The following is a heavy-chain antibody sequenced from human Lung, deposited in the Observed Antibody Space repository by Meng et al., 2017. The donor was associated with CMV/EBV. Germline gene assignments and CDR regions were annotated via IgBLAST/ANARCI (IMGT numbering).Heavy chain of an antibody. CDR1: RFTFSDAW. J-gene: IGHJ3*02. CDR2: IKSDTDGGTT. D-gene: IGHD3-10*01. V-gene: IGHV3-15*01. CDR3: TTDTSGGYSYDI. Sequence: SCAASRFTFSDAWMTWVRQPPGKGLEWLGRIKSDTDGGTTDYAAPLKGRFTISRDDSKNTLFLQMNSLKTEDTAMYYCTTDTSGGYSYDIWGQGTLVTVSS.